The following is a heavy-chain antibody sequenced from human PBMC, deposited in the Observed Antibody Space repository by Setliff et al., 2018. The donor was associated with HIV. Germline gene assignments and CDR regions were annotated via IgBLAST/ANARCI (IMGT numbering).Heavy chain of an antibody. Sequence: ASVKVSCKASGYTFTGFYVHWVRQAPGQGLEWMGWINGNSGGTNYAQKFQGRVTITRDTSTNTAYMELTRLTSDDTAVYFCARGSSWYAPFDYWGQGTLVTVSS. CDR3: ARGSSWYAPFDY. CDR2: INGNSGGT. D-gene: IGHD6-13*01. V-gene: IGHV1-2*02. CDR1: GYTFTGFY. J-gene: IGHJ4*02.